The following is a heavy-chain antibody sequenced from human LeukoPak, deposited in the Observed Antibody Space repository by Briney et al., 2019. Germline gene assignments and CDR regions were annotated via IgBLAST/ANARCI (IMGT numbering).Heavy chain of an antibody. CDR1: AGSLSGYY. CDR3: ARDGCGGSCFHYYYYYMDV. V-gene: IGHV4-34*01. J-gene: IGHJ6*03. D-gene: IGHD2-15*01. Sequence: SETLSLSCAVYAGSLSGYYWSWIRQPPAKGLEWIGEINHSGSTNYNPSLKSRVTISVDTSKNQFSLKLSSVTAADTAVYYCARDGCGGSCFHYYYYYMDVWGKGTTVTISS. CDR2: INHSGST.